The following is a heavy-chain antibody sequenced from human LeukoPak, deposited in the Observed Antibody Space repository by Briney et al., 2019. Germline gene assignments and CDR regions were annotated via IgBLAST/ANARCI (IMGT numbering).Heavy chain of an antibody. CDR2: ISGSGDNT. CDR1: GFTFSNYA. Sequence: GGSLRLSCAASGFTFSNYAMSWVRQAPGKGPEWVSIISGSGDNTHYADSVKGRFTISRDNAANSMYLQMSSLRPDDTAVYFCARSRDRSWPFDSWGQGTLVAVSS. V-gene: IGHV3-23*01. CDR3: ARSRDRSWPFDS. D-gene: IGHD2-2*01. J-gene: IGHJ4*02.